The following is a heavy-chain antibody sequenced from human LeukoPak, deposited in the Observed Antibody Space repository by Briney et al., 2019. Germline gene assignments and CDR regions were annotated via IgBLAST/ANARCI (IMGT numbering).Heavy chain of an antibody. CDR1: RFTFSSYW. J-gene: IGHJ6*02. V-gene: IGHV3-7*01. D-gene: IGHD6-6*01. CDR3: AGPSPGRHYYYGMDV. Sequence: GGSLRLSCAASRFTFSSYWMSWVRQAPGKGLEWVANIKQDGSEKYYVDSVKGRSTISRDNAKNSLYLQMNSLRAEDTAVYYCAGPSPGRHYYYGMDVWGQGTTVTVSS. CDR2: IKQDGSEK.